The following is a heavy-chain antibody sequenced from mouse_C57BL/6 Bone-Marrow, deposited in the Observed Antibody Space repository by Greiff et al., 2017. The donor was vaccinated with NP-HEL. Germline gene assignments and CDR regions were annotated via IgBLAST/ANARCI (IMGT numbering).Heavy chain of an antibody. V-gene: IGHV8-8*01. CDR2: IWWDDDK. CDR1: GFSLSTFGMG. Sequence: VKLVESGPGILQPSQTLSLTCSFSGFSLSTFGMGVGWIRQPSGKGLEWLAHIWWDDDKYYNPALKSRLTISKDTSKNQVFLKIANVDTADTATYYCARGGDYYGSSYVGYWGQGTTLTVSS. D-gene: IGHD1-1*01. J-gene: IGHJ2*01. CDR3: ARGGDYYGSSYVGY.